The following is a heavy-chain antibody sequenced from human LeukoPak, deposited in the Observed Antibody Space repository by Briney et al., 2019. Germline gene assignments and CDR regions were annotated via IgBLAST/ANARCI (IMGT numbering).Heavy chain of an antibody. J-gene: IGHJ3*02. D-gene: IGHD3-3*01. CDR1: GGSLSSYY. V-gene: IGHV4-59*01. CDR3: ARTRSGYYNGAFDI. Sequence: SETLSLTCTVSGGSLSSYYWSWVRQPPGKGVEWSGYIYYSGSTNYNPSLKSRVTISVDTSKNQFSLKLSSVTAADTAVYYCARTRSGYYNGAFDIWGQGTMVTVSS. CDR2: IYYSGST.